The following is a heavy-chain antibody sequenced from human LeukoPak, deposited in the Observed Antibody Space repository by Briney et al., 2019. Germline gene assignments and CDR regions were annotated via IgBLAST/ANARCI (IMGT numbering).Heavy chain of an antibody. CDR1: GGSFSGYY. Sequence: PSETLSLTCAVYGGSFSGYYWSWIRQPAGKGLEWIGEINHSGSTNYNPSLKSRVTISVDTSKNQFSLKLSSVTAADTAVYYCARVDHGDYRSYWYFDLWGRGTLVTVSS. CDR3: ARVDHGDYRSYWYFDL. V-gene: IGHV4-34*01. CDR2: INHSGST. D-gene: IGHD4-17*01. J-gene: IGHJ2*01.